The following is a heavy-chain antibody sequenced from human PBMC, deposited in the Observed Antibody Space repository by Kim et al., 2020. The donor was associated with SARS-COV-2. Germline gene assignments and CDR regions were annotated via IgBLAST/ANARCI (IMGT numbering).Heavy chain of an antibody. D-gene: IGHD3-10*01. V-gene: IGHV4-39*07. CDR2: IHHNGVT. CDR3: VREVGRVKSSMDYFDL. CDR1: GDSLINTGNY. J-gene: IGHJ4*02. Sequence: SETLSLSCTLSGDSLINTGNYWGWVRQSPGEGLEWIGNIHHNGVTYENPSLRTRLIMSVDTSKNEFSLKMFSVTDADTAVYFCVREVGRVKSSMDYFDLWSQGNLVTVSS.